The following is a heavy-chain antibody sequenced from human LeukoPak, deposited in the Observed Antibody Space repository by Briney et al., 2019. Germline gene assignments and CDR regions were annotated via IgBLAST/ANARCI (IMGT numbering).Heavy chain of an antibody. V-gene: IGHV1-46*01. CDR3: AAGPTSASYYYYMDV. CDR2: INPSGGST. J-gene: IGHJ6*03. CDR1: GYTFTSYY. Sequence: ASVKVSCKPSGYTFTSYYMHWVRQAPGQGLEWMGIINPSGGSTSYAQKFQGRVTMTRDTSTSTVYMELSSLRSEDTAVYYCAAGPTSASYYYYMDVWGKGTTVTVSS. D-gene: IGHD2-2*01.